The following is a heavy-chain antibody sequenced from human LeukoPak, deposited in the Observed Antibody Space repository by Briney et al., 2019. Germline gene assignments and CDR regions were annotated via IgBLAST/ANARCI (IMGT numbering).Heavy chain of an antibody. CDR3: ARDKLMGSTDGSRFHY. Sequence: GSLRLSCAASGFTFSNYWMSWVRQAPGKGLEWVANIRQDGSEIYYVDSVKGRFTISRDNAKNSLYLQMNSLRVEDTAVYYCARDKLMGSTDGSRFHYWGQGSLVTVSS. V-gene: IGHV3-7*01. D-gene: IGHD2-8*01. CDR1: GFTFSNYW. J-gene: IGHJ4*02. CDR2: IRQDGSEI.